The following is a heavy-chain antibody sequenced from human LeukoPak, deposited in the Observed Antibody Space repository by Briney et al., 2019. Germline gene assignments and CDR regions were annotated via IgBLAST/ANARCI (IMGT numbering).Heavy chain of an antibody. J-gene: IGHJ4*02. CDR3: AKEVRPNDY. CDR1: GFTFSNSA. CDR2: ISRGGGST. Sequence: PGRSLRLSCAASGFTFSNSAMCWVRQAPGKGLEWVSGISRGGGSTYYADSVKGRFTISRDTSIDTLYLQMNSLRAEDTAVYYCAKEVRPNDYWGQGTLVTVSS. V-gene: IGHV3-23*01. D-gene: IGHD1-1*01.